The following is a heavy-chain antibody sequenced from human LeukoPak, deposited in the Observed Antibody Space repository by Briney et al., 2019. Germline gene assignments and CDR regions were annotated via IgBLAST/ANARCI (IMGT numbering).Heavy chain of an antibody. CDR2: AHDSGTV. J-gene: IGHJ4*02. D-gene: IGHD1-26*01. Sequence: PSETLSLTCSVSGVSISGHYWSWVRQSPGKGLDWIGFAHDSGTVKYNPSLNSRVSISVDTSRDLFSLRLNSVSAADTALYYCARYLRNSGTYYIDYWGQGILVTVSS. CDR1: GVSISGHY. CDR3: ARYLRNSGTYYIDY. V-gene: IGHV4-59*11.